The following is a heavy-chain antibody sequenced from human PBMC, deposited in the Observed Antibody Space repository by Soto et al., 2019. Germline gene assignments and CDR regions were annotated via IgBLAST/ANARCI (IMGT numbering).Heavy chain of an antibody. CDR2: ISSYSRSI. Sequence: WSHRLTCIAAEFSLSEYAMNWDRQAPGMGLEWVSFISSYSRSIYYADSVEGRFTVSRDNARNSVSLQMDSLRDEDAAVYYCARIKLVEWFFINVDVYDMDVWGQGT. V-gene: IGHV3-21*01. J-gene: IGHJ6*02. CDR3: ARIKLVEWFFINVDVYDMDV. D-gene: IGHD3-3*01. CDR1: EFSLSEYA.